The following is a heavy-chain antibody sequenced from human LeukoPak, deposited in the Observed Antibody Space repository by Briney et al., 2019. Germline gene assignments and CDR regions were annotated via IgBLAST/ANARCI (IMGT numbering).Heavy chain of an antibody. CDR3: ARHFDYYYDSTDPSNWFDP. Sequence: ASVKVSCKASGYAFTSYGISWVRRAPGQGLEWMGWISAYNGNTNYAQKLQGRVTMTTDTSTSTAYMELRSLRSDDTAVYYCARHFDYYYDSTDPSNWFDPWGQGTLVTVSS. CDR2: ISAYNGNT. J-gene: IGHJ5*02. CDR1: GYAFTSYG. D-gene: IGHD3-22*01. V-gene: IGHV1-18*01.